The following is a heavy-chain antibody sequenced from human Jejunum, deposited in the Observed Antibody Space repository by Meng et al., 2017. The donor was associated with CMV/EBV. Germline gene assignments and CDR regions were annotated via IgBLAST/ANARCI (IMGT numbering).Heavy chain of an antibody. CDR1: GYTFTSYA. J-gene: IGHJ4*02. Sequence: QVRGVQSGSELKKPGASVKVSCKASGYTFTSYAMNWVRQAPGQGLEWMGWINTNTGNPTYAQGFTGRFVFSLDTSVSTAYLQISSLKAEDTAVYYCARETLGYCSSTSCYIGPPDYWGQGTLVTVSS. V-gene: IGHV7-4-1*02. CDR3: ARETLGYCSSTSCYIGPPDY. D-gene: IGHD2-2*01. CDR2: INTNTGNP.